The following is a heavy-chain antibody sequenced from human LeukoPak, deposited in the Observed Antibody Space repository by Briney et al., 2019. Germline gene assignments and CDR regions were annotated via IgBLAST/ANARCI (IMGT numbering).Heavy chain of an antibody. CDR1: GFTFDDYA. D-gene: IGHD3-10*01. CDR2: ISWNSGSI. V-gene: IGHV3-9*01. J-gene: IGHJ4*02. CDR3: AKDIRFYYGSGNFDY. Sequence: GRSLRLSCAASGFTFDDYAMHWVRQAPGKGLEWVSGISWNSGSIGYADSVKGRFTISRDNAKNSLYLQMNSLRAEDTALYYCAKDIRFYYGSGNFDYWGRGTLVTVSS.